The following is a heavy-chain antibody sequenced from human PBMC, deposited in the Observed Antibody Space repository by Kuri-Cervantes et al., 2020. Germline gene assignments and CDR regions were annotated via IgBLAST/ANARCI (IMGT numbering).Heavy chain of an antibody. D-gene: IGHD6-13*01. V-gene: IGHV3-7*01. CDR1: GFTFSSYW. CDR3: AKDLSSSWTFDY. Sequence: GGSLRLSCAASGFTFSSYWMSWVRQAPGKGLEWVANIKQDGSEKYYVDSVKGRFTISRDNSKNTLDLQMNSLRAEDTAVYYCAKDLSSSWTFDYWGQGTLVTVSS. J-gene: IGHJ4*02. CDR2: IKQDGSEK.